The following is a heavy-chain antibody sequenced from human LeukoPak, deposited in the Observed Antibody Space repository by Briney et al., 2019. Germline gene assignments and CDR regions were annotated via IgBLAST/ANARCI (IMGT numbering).Heavy chain of an antibody. CDR1: GGSISSYY. CDR2: IYYSGST. CDR3: ARVLRRYSYGVDAFDI. V-gene: IGHV4-59*01. D-gene: IGHD5-18*01. J-gene: IGHJ3*02. Sequence: PSETLSLTCTVSGGSISSYYWSWIAQPPGKGLEWIGYIYYSGSTNYNPSLKSRVTISVDTSKNQFSLKLSSVTAADTAVYYCARVLRRYSYGVDAFDIWGQGTMVTVSS.